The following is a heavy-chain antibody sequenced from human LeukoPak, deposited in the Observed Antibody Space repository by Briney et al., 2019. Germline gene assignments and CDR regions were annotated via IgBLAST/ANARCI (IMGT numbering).Heavy chain of an antibody. V-gene: IGHV3-23*01. CDR2: ISGSGGNT. CDR1: GIDFSGYA. CDR3: ARAPAAGTPYYFDY. J-gene: IGHJ4*02. D-gene: IGHD6-13*01. Sequence: GGSLRLSCAVSGIDFSGYAMSWVRQAPGKGLEWVSAISGSGGNTYYADSVKGRFTISRDNSQNTLYLQMNSLRAEDTAVYYCARAPAAGTPYYFDYWGQGTLVTVSS.